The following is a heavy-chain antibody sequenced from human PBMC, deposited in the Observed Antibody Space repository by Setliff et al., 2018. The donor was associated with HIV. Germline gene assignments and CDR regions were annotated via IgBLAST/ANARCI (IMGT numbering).Heavy chain of an antibody. Sequence: ASVKVSCKVYGYTLSELSIHWVRQAPGKGLEWMGYFDPQDGETVYAQKFQGRVTLTEDTSTGTAYMELSGLRSEDTAVFYCTRTYCSGGSCYRNDPFDIWGQGTMVTVSS. CDR3: TRTYCSGGSCYRNDPFDI. J-gene: IGHJ3*02. D-gene: IGHD2-15*01. CDR1: GYTLSELS. CDR2: FDPQDGET. V-gene: IGHV1-24*01.